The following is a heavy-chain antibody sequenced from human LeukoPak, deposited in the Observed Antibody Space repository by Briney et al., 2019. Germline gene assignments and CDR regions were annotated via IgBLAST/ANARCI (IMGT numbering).Heavy chain of an antibody. J-gene: IGHJ4*02. CDR2: INHSGST. CDR3: ARAAYDILTGYHYFDY. V-gene: IGHV4-34*01. CDR1: GGSFSGYY. Sequence: SETLSLTCAVYGGSFSGYYWSWIRQPPGKGLEWSGEINHSGSTNYNPSLKSRVTISVDTSKNQFSLKLSPVTAADTAVYYCARAAYDILTGYHYFDYWGQGTLVTVSS. D-gene: IGHD3-9*01.